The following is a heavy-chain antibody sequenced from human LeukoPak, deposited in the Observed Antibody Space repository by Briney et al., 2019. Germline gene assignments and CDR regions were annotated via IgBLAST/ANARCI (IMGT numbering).Heavy chain of an antibody. CDR3: ARGGDYAAEYFQH. J-gene: IGHJ1*01. Sequence: SETLSLTCTVSGGSISSHYWSWIRQPPGKGLEWIGYIYYSGSTNYNPSLKSRVTISVDTSKNQFSLKLSSVTAADTAVYYCARGGDYAAEYFQHWGQGTLVTVSS. CDR2: IYYSGST. D-gene: IGHD4-17*01. V-gene: IGHV4-59*08. CDR1: GGSISSHY.